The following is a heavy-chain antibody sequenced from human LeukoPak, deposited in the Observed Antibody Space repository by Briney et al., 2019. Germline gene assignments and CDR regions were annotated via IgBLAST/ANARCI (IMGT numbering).Heavy chain of an antibody. CDR3: ARGRFGIQLWLWFDP. D-gene: IGHD5-18*01. J-gene: IGHJ5*02. Sequence: ASVKVSCKASGYTFTSYGISWVRQAPGQGLEWMGWISAYNGNTNYAQKFQGRVTITRNTSISTAYMELSSLRSEDTAVYYCARGRFGIQLWLWFDPWGQGTLVTVSS. CDR1: GYTFTSYG. CDR2: ISAYNGNT. V-gene: IGHV1-18*01.